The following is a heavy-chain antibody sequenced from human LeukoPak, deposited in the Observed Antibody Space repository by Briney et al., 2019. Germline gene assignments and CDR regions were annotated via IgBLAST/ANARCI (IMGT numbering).Heavy chain of an antibody. D-gene: IGHD3-3*01. CDR3: ARGAYYDFWSGKKNHAFDI. CDR1: GGSISSSSYS. Sequence: SETLSLTCTGSGGSISSSSYSWGWIRQPPGKGLEWLGSIYYSGSTYYNPSLKSRVTISVDTSKNQFSLKLSSVTAADTAVYYCARGAYYDFWSGKKNHAFDIWGQGTMVTVSS. CDR2: IYYSGST. V-gene: IGHV4-39*07. J-gene: IGHJ3*02.